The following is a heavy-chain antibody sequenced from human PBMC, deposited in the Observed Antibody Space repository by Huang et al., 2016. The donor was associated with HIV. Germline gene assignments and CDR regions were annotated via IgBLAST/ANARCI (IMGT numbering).Heavy chain of an antibody. J-gene: IGHJ4*02. CDR3: ARAPHYGSGSYYY. D-gene: IGHD3-10*01. V-gene: IGHV4-34*01. CDR2: IKQSGST. CDR1: GGSFSGYY. Sequence: QVQLHQWGAGLLKPSETLSLTCAVYGGSFSGYYWSWIRQPPGKGLEWIGEIKQSGSTNYNPSRKSRVTISEETSKNQFSLKLSSVTAADTAVYYCARAPHYGSGSYYYWGQGTLVTVSS.